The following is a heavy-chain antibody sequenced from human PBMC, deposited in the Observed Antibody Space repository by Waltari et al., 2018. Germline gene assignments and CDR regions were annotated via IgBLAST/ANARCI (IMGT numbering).Heavy chain of an antibody. CDR3: ARDLVDTAMAIFDY. CDR1: GFTFSSYG. Sequence: SCAASGFTFSSYGMHWVRQAPGKGLEWVAVIWYDGSNKYYADSVKGRFTISRDNSKNTLYLQMNSLRAEDTAVYYCARDLVDTAMAIFDYWGQGTLVTVSS. CDR2: IWYDGSNK. D-gene: IGHD5-18*01. J-gene: IGHJ4*02. V-gene: IGHV3-33*01.